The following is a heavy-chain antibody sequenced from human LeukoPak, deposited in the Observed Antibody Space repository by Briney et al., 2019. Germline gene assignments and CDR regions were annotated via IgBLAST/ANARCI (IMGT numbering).Heavy chain of an antibody. D-gene: IGHD1-26*01. CDR2: IYYSGST. V-gene: IGHV4-59*01. CDR1: GGSISSYY. J-gene: IGHJ4*02. CDR3: ARGIVGATTDY. Sequence: SETLSLTCTVSGGSISSYYWSWIRQPPGKGLEWIGYIYYSGSTNYNPSLKSRVTISVDTSKSQFSLKLSSVTAADTAVYYCARGIVGATTDYWGQGTLVTVSS.